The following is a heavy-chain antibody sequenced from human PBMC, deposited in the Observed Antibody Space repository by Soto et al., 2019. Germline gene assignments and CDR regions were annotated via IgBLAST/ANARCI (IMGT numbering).Heavy chain of an antibody. Sequence: QVQLVESGGGVVQPGRSLRLSCAASGFTFSSYGMHWVRQAPGKGLEWVAVISFDGSNKYYADSVKGRFTISRDNSKYTLYLEMNSLKAEDTAVYYCARGRGGGNSDHFDDWGRGTLVSVSS. CDR3: ARGRGGGNSDHFDD. V-gene: IGHV3-30*03. CDR1: GFTFSSYG. J-gene: IGHJ4*02. D-gene: IGHD2-21*02. CDR2: ISFDGSNK.